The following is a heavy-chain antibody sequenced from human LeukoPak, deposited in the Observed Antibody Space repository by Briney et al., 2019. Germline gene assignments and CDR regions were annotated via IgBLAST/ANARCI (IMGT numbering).Heavy chain of an antibody. Sequence: GGSLRLXCAASGFTFSSYSMNWVRQAPGKGLEWVSYISSDSNTIYYADSVKGRFTISRDNAKNSLYLQMNSLRAEDTAVYYCARGLYGDHGGYWGQGTLVTVSS. CDR2: ISSDSNTI. V-gene: IGHV3-48*01. CDR3: ARGLYGDHGGY. J-gene: IGHJ4*02. D-gene: IGHD4-17*01. CDR1: GFTFSSYS.